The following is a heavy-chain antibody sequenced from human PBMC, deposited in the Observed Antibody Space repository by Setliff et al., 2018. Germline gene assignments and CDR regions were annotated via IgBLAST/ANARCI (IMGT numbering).Heavy chain of an antibody. CDR1: GGSVNSGYDN. CDR3: ARGRAGHSGH. J-gene: IGHJ4*02. V-gene: IGHV4-61*09. Sequence: SETLSLTCTVSGGSVNSGYDNWNWLRQPAGKGLEWIGHINRRGSTNFSPSLKSRVTISLDTPKNQFSLNLTSVTAADTAVYYCARGRAGHSGHWGQGTLVTVS. CDR2: INRRGST. D-gene: IGHD6-19*01.